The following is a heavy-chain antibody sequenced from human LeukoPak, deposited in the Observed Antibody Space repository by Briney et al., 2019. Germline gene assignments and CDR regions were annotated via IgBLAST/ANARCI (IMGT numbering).Heavy chain of an antibody. V-gene: IGHV3-23*01. D-gene: IGHD3-10*01. Sequence: GGALRLSCAASGFRFRSHAMSWVRQAPGKGLEGVSSITSSGEITYYADSGKGRFTISRDNSKNTLYLQMNSLRADDTAVYYCAKDRPNYYGSDGNYYKRDGDYWGQGTLVTVSS. CDR3: AKDRPNYYGSDGNYYKRDGDY. J-gene: IGHJ4*02. CDR2: ITSSGEIT. CDR1: GFRFRSHA.